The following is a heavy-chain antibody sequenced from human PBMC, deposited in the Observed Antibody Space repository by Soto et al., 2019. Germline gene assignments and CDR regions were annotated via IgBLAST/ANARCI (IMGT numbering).Heavy chain of an antibody. J-gene: IGHJ5*02. CDR2: IYYSGST. D-gene: IGHD2-15*01. CDR3: ARHVVCVGGGGSCNDSSDWFDP. V-gene: IGHV4-39*01. CDR1: GGSISSSSYY. Sequence: QLQLQESGPGLVKPSETLSLTCTVSGGSISSSSYYWGWIRQPPGKGLEWIGSIYYSGSTYYNPSLKSRVTISVDTSKNQFSLKLSSVTAADTAVYYCARHVVCVGGGGSCNDSSDWFDPWGQGTLVTVSS.